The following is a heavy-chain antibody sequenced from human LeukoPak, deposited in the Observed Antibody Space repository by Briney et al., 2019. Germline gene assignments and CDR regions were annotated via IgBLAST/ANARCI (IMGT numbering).Heavy chain of an antibody. V-gene: IGHV4-34*01. J-gene: IGHJ4*02. CDR2: INHSGST. Sequence: PSETLSLTCAVYGGSFSGYYWSWIRQPPGKGLEWIGEINHSGSTNYNPSLKSRVTISVDTSKNQFSLKLSSVTAADTAMYYCTRANGYGLIDYWGQGTLVTVSS. CDR1: GGSFSGYY. CDR3: TRANGYGLIDY. D-gene: IGHD3-10*01.